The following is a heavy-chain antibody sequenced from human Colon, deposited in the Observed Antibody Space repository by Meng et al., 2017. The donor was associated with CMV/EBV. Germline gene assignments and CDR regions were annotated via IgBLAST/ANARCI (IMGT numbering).Heavy chain of an antibody. CDR1: GFPFNSHS. D-gene: IGHD2-2*01. J-gene: IGHJ4*02. CDR2: ISSSGKDE. Sequence: GESLKISCEGSGFPFNSHSMNWVRQAPGKGLEWISYISSSGKDEYYADSVKGRFTISRDNAKNSVSLQMNALKVENTAVYCCMRDLLPIRLIPAAQDYWGQGTLVTVSS. V-gene: IGHV3-21*05. CDR3: MRDLLPIRLIPAAQDY.